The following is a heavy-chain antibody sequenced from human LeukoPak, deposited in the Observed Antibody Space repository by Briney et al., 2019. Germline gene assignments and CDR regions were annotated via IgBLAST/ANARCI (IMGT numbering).Heavy chain of an antibody. CDR2: ISGSGGST. CDR1: GFTFSSYA. CDR3: AKTTYYDFWSGYDNWFDP. Sequence: PGGSLRLSCAASGFTFSSYAMSWVRQAPGKGLEGVSAISGSGGSTYYADAVKGRFTISRDNSKNTLYLQMKSLRAEDTAVYYCAKTTYYDFWSGYDNWFDPWGQGTLVTVSS. J-gene: IGHJ5*02. V-gene: IGHV3-23*01. D-gene: IGHD3-3*01.